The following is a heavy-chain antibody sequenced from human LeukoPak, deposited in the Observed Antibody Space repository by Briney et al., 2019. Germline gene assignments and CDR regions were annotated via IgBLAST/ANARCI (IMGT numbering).Heavy chain of an antibody. D-gene: IGHD3-16*01. V-gene: IGHV1-46*01. Sequence: ASVKVSCRASGYTFTAYYIQWVRQAPGQGLEWMGTIRPGDTRTTYAQKFQGRVTMTWDMSTTTGYMELSSLRSEDTAVYYCVREKSGGTYDYWGQGTLVTVSS. CDR2: IRPGDTRT. J-gene: IGHJ4*02. CDR1: GYTFTAYY. CDR3: VREKSGGTYDY.